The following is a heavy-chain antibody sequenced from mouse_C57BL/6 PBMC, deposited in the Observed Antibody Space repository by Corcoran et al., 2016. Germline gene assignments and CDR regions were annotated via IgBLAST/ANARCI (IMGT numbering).Heavy chain of an antibody. CDR3: ARVGRLRTFAY. D-gene: IGHD2-4*01. Sequence: EVQLQQSGPEQVKPGASVKISCKASGYTFTDYYMIWVKQSHGKSLEWIGDINPNNGGTSYNQKFKGKATLTVDKSSSTAYMELRSLTSEDSAVYYCARVGRLRTFAYWGQGTLVTVSA. CDR1: GYTFTDYY. J-gene: IGHJ3*01. V-gene: IGHV1-26*01. CDR2: INPNNGGT.